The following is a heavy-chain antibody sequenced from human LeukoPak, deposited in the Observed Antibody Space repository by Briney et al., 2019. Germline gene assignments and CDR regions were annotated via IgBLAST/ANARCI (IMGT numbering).Heavy chain of an antibody. V-gene: IGHV3-48*03. CDR2: VSSSGSII. Sequence: GGSLRLSCAASGFNFNIYEMNWVRQAPGKGLEWVSYVSSSGSIILYADSVKGRFTISRDNSKNMLYLEVISLTADDTAVYYCAKDDAWLRFGEWSQGTLVTVSS. D-gene: IGHD3-10*01. CDR1: GFNFNIYE. CDR3: AKDDAWLRFGE. J-gene: IGHJ4*02.